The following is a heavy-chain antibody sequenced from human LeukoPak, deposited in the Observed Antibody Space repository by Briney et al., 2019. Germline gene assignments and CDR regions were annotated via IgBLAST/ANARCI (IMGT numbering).Heavy chain of an antibody. CDR3: ARATARPLDY. CDR1: GGSFSGYY. V-gene: IGHV4-34*01. D-gene: IGHD2-21*02. J-gene: IGHJ4*02. Sequence: PSETLSLTCAVYGGSFSGYYWSWIRQPPGKGLEWIGEINHSGSTNYNPSLKSRGTISVDTSKNQFSLKLSSVTAADTAVYYCARATARPLDYWGQGTLVTVSS. CDR2: INHSGST.